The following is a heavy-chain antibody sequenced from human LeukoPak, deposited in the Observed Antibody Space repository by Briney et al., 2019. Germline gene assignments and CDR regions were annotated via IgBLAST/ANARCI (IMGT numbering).Heavy chain of an antibody. CDR1: GFTFSSYW. J-gene: IGHJ3*02. Sequence: GGSLRLSCAASGFTFSSYWMHWVRQAPGKGLVWVSRINSDGSSTSYADSVKGRFTISRDNAKNTLYLQMNSLRAEDTAVYYCARAGRALLWFGELLGDAFDIWGQGIMVTVSS. D-gene: IGHD3-10*01. V-gene: IGHV3-74*01. CDR2: INSDGSST. CDR3: ARAGRALLWFGELLGDAFDI.